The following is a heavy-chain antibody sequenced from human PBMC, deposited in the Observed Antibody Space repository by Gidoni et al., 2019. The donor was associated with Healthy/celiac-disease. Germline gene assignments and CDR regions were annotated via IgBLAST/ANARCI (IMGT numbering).Heavy chain of an antibody. D-gene: IGHD2-8*01. CDR1: GGTFSSYA. J-gene: IGHJ4*02. V-gene: IGHV1-69*01. CDR2: IIPIFGTA. Sequence: QVQLVQSGAEVKKPGSSVKVSCKASGGTFSSYAISWVRQAPGQGLEWMGGIIPIFGTANYAQKFQGRVTITADESTSTAYMELSSLRSEDTAVYYCARYCTNGVCYTGVPGSFDYWGQGTLVTVSS. CDR3: ARYCTNGVCYTGVPGSFDY.